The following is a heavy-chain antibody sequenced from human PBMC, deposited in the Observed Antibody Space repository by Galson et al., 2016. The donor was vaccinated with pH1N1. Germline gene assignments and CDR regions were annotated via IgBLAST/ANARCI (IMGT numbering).Heavy chain of an antibody. D-gene: IGHD5-12*01. Sequence: SLRLSCAASGFTFTSYAMHWVRQAPGKGLEWVAVIVYDGTNEYYADSVKGRFTISRDKTQSTVYLQMNSMRNEYTAVYYCARDSEYSGNEGFHWAQGTLVIVSS. V-gene: IGHV3-30*04. CDR2: IVYDGTNE. CDR3: ARDSEYSGNEGFH. CDR1: GFTFTSYA. J-gene: IGHJ4*02.